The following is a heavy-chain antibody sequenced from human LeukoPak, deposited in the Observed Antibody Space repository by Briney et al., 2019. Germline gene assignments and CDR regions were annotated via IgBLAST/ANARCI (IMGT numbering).Heavy chain of an antibody. V-gene: IGHV4-59*08. Sequence: PSETLSLTCTVSGGSISSYNWSWIWQPPRKGLEWIWYIHYSGTNNYNTSLKSRVTISVDTSKNQFSLTLSSVTAADTAVYYCARHSSVYYDFDYWGQGTLVTVSS. CDR2: IHYSGTN. D-gene: IGHD5/OR15-5a*01. CDR1: GGSISSYN. CDR3: ARHSSVYYDFDY. J-gene: IGHJ4*02.